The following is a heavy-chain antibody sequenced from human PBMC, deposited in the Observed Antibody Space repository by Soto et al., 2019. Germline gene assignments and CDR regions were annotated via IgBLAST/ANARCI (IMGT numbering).Heavy chain of an antibody. D-gene: IGHD3-16*01. CDR1: GFTFSRYA. CDR2: ISSSGGGT. CDR3: AKGGYATYSYFDY. Sequence: EVQLLESGGGLVQPGGSLRLSCAASGFTFSRYAMSLARQAPGKGLEWVAVISSSGGGTYYADSVKGRFVISRDNSKNTLYLQMKSLSAEDTAVYYCAKGGYATYSYFDYWGQGILVTVST. V-gene: IGHV3-23*01. J-gene: IGHJ4*02.